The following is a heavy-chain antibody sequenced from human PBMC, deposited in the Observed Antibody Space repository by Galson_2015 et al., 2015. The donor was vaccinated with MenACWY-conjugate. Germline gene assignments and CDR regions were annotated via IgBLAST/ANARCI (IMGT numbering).Heavy chain of an antibody. Sequence: CAISGDSVSSNSAAWSWIRQSPSRGLEWLGRTYYRSRWFNDYAESVRSRITINPDASKNQFSLQLSSVTPEDTAVYYCARDKGYLSGWSSNAQNWFDSWGQGTLVTVSS. CDR2: TYYRSRWFN. CDR1: GDSVSSNSAA. J-gene: IGHJ5*01. V-gene: IGHV6-1*01. D-gene: IGHD6-19*01. CDR3: ARDKGYLSGWSSNAQNWFDS.